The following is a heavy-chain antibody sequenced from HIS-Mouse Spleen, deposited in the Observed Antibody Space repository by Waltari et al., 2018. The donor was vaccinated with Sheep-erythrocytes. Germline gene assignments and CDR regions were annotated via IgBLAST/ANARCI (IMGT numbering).Heavy chain of an antibody. J-gene: IGHJ4*02. CDR1: GYTFTSYG. Sequence: QVQLVQSGAEVKKPGASVKVSRKASGYTFTSYGISWVRQAPGQGLEWMGWLSTYNGNTNYAQKRQSRVTMTTETSTSTAYMELRSLVSDDTAVYYCARLPGSWYVDYWGQGTLVTVSS. CDR3: ARLPGSWYVDY. D-gene: IGHD6-13*01. CDR2: LSTYNGNT. V-gene: IGHV1-18*01.